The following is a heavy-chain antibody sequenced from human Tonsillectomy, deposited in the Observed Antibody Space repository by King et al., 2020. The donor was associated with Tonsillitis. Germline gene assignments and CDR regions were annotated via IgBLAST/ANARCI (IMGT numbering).Heavy chain of an antibody. D-gene: IGHD2/OR15-2a*01. CDR1: GFTFDDYA. V-gene: IGHV3-9*01. CDR3: AKDSNRRGGGHFYYGMDV. CDR2: ITRNSGNI. Sequence: VQLVESGGGLGQPGRSLRLSCAASGFTFDDYAMHWVRQAPGKGLEWVSGITRNSGNIAYADLVKGRFTISRDNAKNTLYLKMNSLRAEDTAVYYRAKDSNRRGGGHFYYGMDVWGQGTTVTVSS. J-gene: IGHJ6*01.